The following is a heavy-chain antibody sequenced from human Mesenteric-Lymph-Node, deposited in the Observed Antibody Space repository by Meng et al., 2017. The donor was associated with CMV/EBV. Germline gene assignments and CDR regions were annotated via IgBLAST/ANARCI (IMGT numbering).Heavy chain of an antibody. CDR2: LYSSGTT. CDR3: ARPSVWEAFDI. Sequence: GSLRLSCTVSGGSITTSGYYWGWIRQTPGKGLEWVGSLYSSGTTYYNPSLKSRVTISVDKSKNQFSLQVTSVTAADTAVYYCARPSVWEAFDIWGQGTMVTVSS. V-gene: IGHV4-39*07. CDR1: GGSITTSGYY. J-gene: IGHJ3*02. D-gene: IGHD3-16*01.